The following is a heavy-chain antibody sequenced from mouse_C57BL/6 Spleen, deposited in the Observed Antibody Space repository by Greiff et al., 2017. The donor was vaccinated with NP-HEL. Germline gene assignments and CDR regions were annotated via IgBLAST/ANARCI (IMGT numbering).Heavy chain of an antibody. D-gene: IGHD2-5*01. CDR1: GYSITSGYY. Sequence: EVKLQESGPGLVKPSQSLSLTCSVTGYSITSGYYWNWIRQFPGNKLEWMGYIRYDGSNNYNPSLKNRISLTRDTSKNQFFLKLNSVTTENTATYYCARAYSNYVWFAYWGQGTLVTVSA. V-gene: IGHV3-6*01. CDR2: IRYDGSN. J-gene: IGHJ3*01. CDR3: ARAYSNYVWFAY.